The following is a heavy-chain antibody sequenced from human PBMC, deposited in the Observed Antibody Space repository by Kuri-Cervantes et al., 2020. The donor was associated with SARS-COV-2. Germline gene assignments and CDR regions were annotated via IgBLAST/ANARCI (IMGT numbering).Heavy chain of an antibody. CDR1: GSTVSSHV. V-gene: IGHV3-30*04. CDR3: ARDSHGMDV. CDR2: ISNDGRTE. J-gene: IGHJ6*02. Sequence: GGSLRLSCAASGSTVSSHVMHWVRQAPGKGLEWVTVISNDGRTEHYADSVKGRVTISRDKAKNTLYLQMNSLRPEDTAVYYCARDSHGMDVWGQGTMVTVSS.